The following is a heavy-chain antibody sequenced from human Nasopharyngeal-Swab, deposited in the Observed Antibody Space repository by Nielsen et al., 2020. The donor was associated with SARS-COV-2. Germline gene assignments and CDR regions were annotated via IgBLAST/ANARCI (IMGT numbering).Heavy chain of an antibody. CDR1: GITFSSYS. CDR3: ASDTRYSSSTYYYYGMDV. CDR2: ISSSSSYI. D-gene: IGHD6-6*01. V-gene: IGHV3-21*01. J-gene: IGHJ6*02. Sequence: GESLKISCAASGITFSSYSMNWVRQAPGKGLEWVSSISSSSSYIYYADSVKGRFTISRDNAKNSLYLQMNSLRAEDTAVYYCASDTRYSSSTYYYYGMDVWGQGTTVTVSS.